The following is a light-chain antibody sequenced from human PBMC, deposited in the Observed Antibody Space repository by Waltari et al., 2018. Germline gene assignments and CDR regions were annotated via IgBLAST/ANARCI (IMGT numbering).Light chain of an antibody. Sequence: DIQMTQSPSSLSASVGDRVTITCRASQGIRDDLGWYQQKPGQTPKGMIYGASNLQSWVPLRFSGSGSGTEFPLTISSLQPEDSAVYYCLQHNTYPITFGPGTKVEI. CDR3: LQHNTYPIT. V-gene: IGKV1-17*01. CDR1: QGIRDD. CDR2: GAS. J-gene: IGKJ3*01.